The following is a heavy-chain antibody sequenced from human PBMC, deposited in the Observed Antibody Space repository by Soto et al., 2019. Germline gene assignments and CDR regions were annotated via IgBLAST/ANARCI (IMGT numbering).Heavy chain of an antibody. V-gene: IGHV4-30-2*02. Sequence: PSETLSLTCAVSGGSISSGGYSWSWIRQPPGKGLEWIGYIYHSGSTYYNPSLKSRVTISVDRSKNQFSLQLTSVTVEDTAVYYCATSYGNAWYTYWGQGTQVTVSS. CDR2: IYHSGST. CDR3: ATSYGNAWYTY. D-gene: IGHD6-13*01. J-gene: IGHJ4*02. CDR1: GGSISSGGYS.